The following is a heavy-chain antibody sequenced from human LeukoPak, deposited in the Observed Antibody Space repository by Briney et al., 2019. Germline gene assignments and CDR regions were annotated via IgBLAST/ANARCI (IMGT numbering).Heavy chain of an antibody. J-gene: IGHJ4*02. CDR3: AKGISALVVVAGFDY. D-gene: IGHD2-15*01. CDR2: ISWNSGSI. CDR1: GFTFDDYA. V-gene: IGHV3-9*01. Sequence: GGSLRLSCAASGFTFDDYAMHWVRQAPGKGLEWVSGISWNSGSIGYADSVKGRFTISRDNAKNSLYLQMNSLRAEDTALYYCAKGISALVVVAGFDYWGQGTLVTVSS.